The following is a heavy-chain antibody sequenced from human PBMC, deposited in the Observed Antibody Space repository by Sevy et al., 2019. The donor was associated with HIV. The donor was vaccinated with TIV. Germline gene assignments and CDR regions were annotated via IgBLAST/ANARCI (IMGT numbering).Heavy chain of an antibody. V-gene: IGHV3-30-3*01. CDR1: GFTFSSYA. J-gene: IGHJ4*02. CDR3: ARDGLTYCSSTSCPFDY. Sequence: GGSLRLSCAASGFTFSSYAMHWVRQAPGKGLEWVAVISYDGSNKYYADSVKGRFTISRDNSKNTLYLQMNSLRAEDTAVYYCARDGLTYCSSTSCPFDYWGQGTLVTVSS. D-gene: IGHD2-2*01. CDR2: ISYDGSNK.